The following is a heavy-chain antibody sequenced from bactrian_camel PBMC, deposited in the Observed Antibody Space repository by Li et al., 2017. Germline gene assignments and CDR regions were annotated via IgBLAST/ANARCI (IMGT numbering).Heavy chain of an antibody. CDR1: GFTFSNYA. CDR3: ASPQTLNACRVGASYEYIY. V-gene: IGHV3S67*01. J-gene: IGHJ4*01. CDR2: ITKAGDT. Sequence: QLVEFGGGLVQPGGSLRLSCAVSGFTFSNYAMTWVRQAPGKERELLAAITKAGDTVYPDSVKGRFTISRDNAKNILYLQMNSLKPDDTAMYYCASPQTLNACRVGASYEYIYWGQGTQVTVS. D-gene: IGHD3*01.